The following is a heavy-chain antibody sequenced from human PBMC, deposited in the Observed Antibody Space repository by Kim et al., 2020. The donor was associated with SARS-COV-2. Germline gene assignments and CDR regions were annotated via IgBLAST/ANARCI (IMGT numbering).Heavy chain of an antibody. CDR2: IWYDGSNK. CDR1: GFAFHEYA. D-gene: IGHD6-19*01. J-gene: IGHJ4*02. V-gene: IGHV3-33*06. CDR3: TKPRFSSGGHFHH. Sequence: GGSLRLSCAASGFAFHEYAIHWVRQVPGRGLEWVSIIWYDGSNKFYADSVKGRFTISRDNSKNTVTLEMNNLRAEDSAVYYCTKPRFSSGGHFHHWGQGTLVIVSS.